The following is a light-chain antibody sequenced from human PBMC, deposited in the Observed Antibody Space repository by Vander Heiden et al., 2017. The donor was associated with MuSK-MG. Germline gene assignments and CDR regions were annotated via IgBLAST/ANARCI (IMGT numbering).Light chain of an antibody. CDR2: DAS. CDR1: KSVSSY. CDR3: QQRSNWPLT. J-gene: IGKJ4*01. Sequence: EIVLTQSPATMSLSPGEKSTLSCSASKSVSSYLAWYQQKPGQAPRLLIYDASNRATGIPARFSGSGSGTDFTLTISSLEPEDFAVYYCQQRSNWPLTFGGGTKVEIK. V-gene: IGKV3-11*01.